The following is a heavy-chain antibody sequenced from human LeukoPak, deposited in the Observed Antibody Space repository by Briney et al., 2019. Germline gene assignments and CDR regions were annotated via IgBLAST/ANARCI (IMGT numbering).Heavy chain of an antibody. J-gene: IGHJ6*03. Sequence: GASVKVSCKASGYTFTGYYMHWVRQAPGQGLEWMGGIIPIFGTANYAQKFQGRVTITADKSTSTAYMELSSLRSEDTAVYYCARGRGVVVVPAAMGPSYYYYYYMDVWGKGTTVTVSS. CDR3: ARGRGVVVVPAAMGPSYYYYYYMDV. V-gene: IGHV1-69*06. CDR1: GYTFTGYY. CDR2: IIPIFGTA. D-gene: IGHD2-2*01.